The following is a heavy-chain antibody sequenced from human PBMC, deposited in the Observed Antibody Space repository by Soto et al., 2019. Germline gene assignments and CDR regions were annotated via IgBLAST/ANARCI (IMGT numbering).Heavy chain of an antibody. D-gene: IGHD1-26*01. Sequence: QVQLVQSGAEVKKPGASVKVSCKASGYNFNSYTISWVRQAPGQGLEWMGRISAYNGNTNYAQKLQGRVTMTTDTSTSTASMELRSLRSDDTAVYHCARVVGARGHGFDPWGQGTLVTVSS. CDR3: ARVVGARGHGFDP. CDR2: ISAYNGNT. CDR1: GYNFNSYT. J-gene: IGHJ5*02. V-gene: IGHV1-18*01.